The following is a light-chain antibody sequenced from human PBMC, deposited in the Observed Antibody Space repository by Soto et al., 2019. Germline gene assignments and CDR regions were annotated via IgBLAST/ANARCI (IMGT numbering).Light chain of an antibody. J-gene: IGKJ1*01. Sequence: EIVLTQSPGTLSLSPGERATLSCRASQSVGSSYLAWYQQKPGQAPRLLIYGASSRATGIPDRFSGSGSGTAFTLTISRLEPEDLAVYFCHQHATSPWTFGQGTKVVIK. V-gene: IGKV3-20*01. CDR1: QSVGSSY. CDR3: HQHATSPWT. CDR2: GAS.